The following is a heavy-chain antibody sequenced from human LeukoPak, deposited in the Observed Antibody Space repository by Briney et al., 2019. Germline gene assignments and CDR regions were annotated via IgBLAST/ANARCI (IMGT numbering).Heavy chain of an antibody. D-gene: IGHD6-13*01. V-gene: IGHV3-30*04. Sequence: PGGSLRLSCAASGFTFSSYAMHWVRQAPGKGLEWVTAISYDGRIKAFADSVKGRFTISRDNSKNTLYLQMNSLRAEDTAVYYCAKAARIGYSSSWYPDYWGQGTLVTVSS. CDR2: ISYDGRIK. CDR3: AKAARIGYSSSWYPDY. CDR1: GFTFSSYA. J-gene: IGHJ4*02.